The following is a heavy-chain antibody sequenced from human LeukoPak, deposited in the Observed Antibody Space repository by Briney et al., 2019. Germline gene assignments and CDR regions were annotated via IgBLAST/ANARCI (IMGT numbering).Heavy chain of an antibody. CDR3: ARDMARPRPVAGIFDY. D-gene: IGHD6-19*01. CDR2: ISSSGSTI. J-gene: IGHJ4*02. V-gene: IGHV3-48*03. CDR1: GFTFSSYE. Sequence: PGGSLRLSCAASGFTFSSYEMNWVRQAPGKGLERVSYISSSGSTIYYADSVKGRFTISRDNAKNSLYLQMNSLRAEDTAVYYCARDMARPRPVAGIFDYWGQGTLVTVSS.